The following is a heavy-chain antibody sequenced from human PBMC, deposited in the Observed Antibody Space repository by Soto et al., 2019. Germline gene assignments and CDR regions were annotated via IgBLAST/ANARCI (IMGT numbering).Heavy chain of an antibody. D-gene: IGHD4-17*01. V-gene: IGHV1-18*01. CDR1: GYTFTSYG. Sequence: ASVKVSCKASGYTFTSYGISWVRQAPGQGLEWMGWISAYNGNTNYAQKLQGRVTMTTDTSTSTVYMELSSLRSDDTAVYYCARDTAPYGDYPFDYWGQGTLVTVSS. CDR3: ARDTAPYGDYPFDY. CDR2: ISAYNGNT. J-gene: IGHJ4*02.